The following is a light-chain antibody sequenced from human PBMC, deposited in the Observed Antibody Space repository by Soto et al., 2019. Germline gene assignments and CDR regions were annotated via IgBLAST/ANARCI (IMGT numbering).Light chain of an antibody. CDR2: AAS. J-gene: IGKJ1*01. CDR3: QKYNSAPWT. CDR1: QGISNS. Sequence: IQVTQSPSSLSASVGERVTISCRASQGISNSLAWYQQKPGKVPKLLIYAASTLQSGVPSRFSGSGSGTDFTLTISSLQPDDVATYYCQKYNSAPWTFGQGTKVDIK. V-gene: IGKV1-27*01.